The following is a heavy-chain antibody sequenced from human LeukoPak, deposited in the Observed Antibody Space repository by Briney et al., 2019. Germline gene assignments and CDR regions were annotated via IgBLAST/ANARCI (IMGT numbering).Heavy chain of an antibody. CDR3: ARHRGPPYYYGMDV. V-gene: IGHV4-39*01. CDR2: IYYSGST. Sequence: SETLSLTCTVSGGSISSSSYYWGWIRQPPGKGLEWIGSIYYSGSTYYNPSLKSRVTISVDTSKNQFSLKLSSVTAADTAVYYCARHRGPPYYYGMDVWGQGTTVTVSS. J-gene: IGHJ6*01. CDR1: GGSISSSSYY.